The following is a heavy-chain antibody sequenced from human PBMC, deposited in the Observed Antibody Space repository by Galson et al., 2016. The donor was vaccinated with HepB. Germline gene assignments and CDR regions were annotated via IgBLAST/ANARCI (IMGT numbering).Heavy chain of an antibody. CDR3: TRHISRTDTAMVYGFDP. CDR1: GFTFSGSA. V-gene: IGHV3-73*01. J-gene: IGHJ5*02. D-gene: IGHD5-18*01. Sequence: LRLSCAATGFTFSGSAMHWVRQASGKGLEWVGRIRSKANSYATAYAASVKGRFTISRDDSKNTAYLQMNSLKTEDTAVYYCTRHISRTDTAMVYGFDPWGQGTLVTVSS. CDR2: IRSKANSYAT.